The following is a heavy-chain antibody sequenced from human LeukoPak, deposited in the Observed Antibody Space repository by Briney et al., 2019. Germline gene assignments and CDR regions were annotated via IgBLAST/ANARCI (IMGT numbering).Heavy chain of an antibody. J-gene: IGHJ4*02. CDR3: ARAPPVYCSSTSCGDGDYYFDY. CDR1: GFTFSSYA. V-gene: IGHV3-30*04. Sequence: DPGGSLRLSCAASGFTFSSYAMHWVRQAPGKGLEWVAVISYDGSNKYYADSVKGRFTISRDNSKNTLYLQMNSLRAEDTAVYYCARAPPVYCSSTSCGDGDYYFDYWGQGTLVTVSS. D-gene: IGHD2-2*01. CDR2: ISYDGSNK.